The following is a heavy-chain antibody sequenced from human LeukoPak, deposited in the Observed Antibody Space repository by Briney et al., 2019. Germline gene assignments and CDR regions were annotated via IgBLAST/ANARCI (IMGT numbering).Heavy chain of an antibody. CDR1: GGSFSGYY. Sequence: SETLSLTCAVYGGSFSGYYWSWIRQPPGKGLEWIGEINHSGSTNYNPSLKSRVTISVDTSKNQFSLKLSSVTAADTAVYYCARQRVVAASAPFDYWSQGTPVTVSS. D-gene: IGHD2-15*01. J-gene: IGHJ4*02. V-gene: IGHV4-34*01. CDR2: INHSGST. CDR3: ARQRVVAASAPFDY.